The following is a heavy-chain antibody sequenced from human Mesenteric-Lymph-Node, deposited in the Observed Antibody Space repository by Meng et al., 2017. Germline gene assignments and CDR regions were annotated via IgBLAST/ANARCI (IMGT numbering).Heavy chain of an antibody. J-gene: IGHJ4*02. Sequence: SLKISCAASGFTFDDYAMHWVRQAPGKGLEWVSGISWNSGSIGYADSVKGRFTISRDNAKNSLYLQMNSLRAEGTALYYCAKDFYYDSSGYYGYWGQGTLVTVSS. CDR1: GFTFDDYA. V-gene: IGHV3-9*01. CDR3: AKDFYYDSSGYYGY. CDR2: ISWNSGSI. D-gene: IGHD3-22*01.